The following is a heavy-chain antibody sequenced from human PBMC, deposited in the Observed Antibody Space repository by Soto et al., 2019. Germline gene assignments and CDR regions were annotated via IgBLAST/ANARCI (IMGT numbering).Heavy chain of an antibody. Sequence: EVHLLESGGGLVQPGGSLRLSCAASGFPFTSYGVSWVRQAPGKGLEWVSTINTNGNRHYADSVKGRFTISRDSSESMLYLDMNNLRAEDTALYYCARTLGVGHYPFRHWGQGTLVTVSS. CDR2: INTNGNR. CDR3: ARTLGVGHYPFRH. J-gene: IGHJ4*02. CDR1: GFPFTSYG. V-gene: IGHV3-23*01. D-gene: IGHD7-27*01.